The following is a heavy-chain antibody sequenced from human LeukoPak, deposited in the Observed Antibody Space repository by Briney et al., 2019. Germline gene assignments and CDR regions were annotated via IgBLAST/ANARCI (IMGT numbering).Heavy chain of an antibody. CDR3: ARVLRVEDLYYYGSGSYYLFDY. D-gene: IGHD3-10*01. V-gene: IGHV4-39*07. CDR2: IYYSGST. Sequence: SETLSLTCTVSGGSISSSSYYWGWIRQPPGKGLEWIGSIYYSGSTYYNPSLKSRVTISVDTSTNQFSLKLSSVTAADTAVYYCARVLRVEDLYYYGSGSYYLFDYWGQGTLVTVSS. J-gene: IGHJ4*02. CDR1: GGSISSSSYY.